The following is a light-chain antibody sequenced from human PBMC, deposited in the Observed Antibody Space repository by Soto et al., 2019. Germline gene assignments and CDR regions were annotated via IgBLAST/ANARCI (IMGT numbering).Light chain of an antibody. J-gene: IGKJ1*01. CDR1: QSVSSN. Sequence: EIVMTQSPATLSVSPGERATLSCRASQSVSSNLAWYQQKPGQAPRLLIYGASTRATGIPARFSGSGSGTEFTLTISSLQSEAFAVYYCQQYNNWPPRWTFGQGTKVEIK. CDR2: GAS. V-gene: IGKV3-15*01. CDR3: QQYNNWPPRWT.